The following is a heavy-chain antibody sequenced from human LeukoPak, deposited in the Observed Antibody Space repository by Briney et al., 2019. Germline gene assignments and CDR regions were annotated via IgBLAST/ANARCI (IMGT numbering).Heavy chain of an antibody. Sequence: PGGSLRLSCAASGFTFSDYYMAWIRQAPGKGLEWFSYISGGGNITSYADSVKGRFTISRDNAKNSLYLQMKDLRAEDTATYYCAMDYAGRGAFNYWGPGTLVTVPS. V-gene: IGHV3-11*01. CDR3: AMDYAGRGAFNY. D-gene: IGHD4-23*01. CDR2: ISGGGNIT. CDR1: GFTFSDYY. J-gene: IGHJ4*02.